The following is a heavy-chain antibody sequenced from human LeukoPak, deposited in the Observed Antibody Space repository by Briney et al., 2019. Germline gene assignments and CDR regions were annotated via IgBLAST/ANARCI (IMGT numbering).Heavy chain of an antibody. J-gene: IGHJ5*02. CDR3: AKVKDDDVLPVS. Sequence: HPGGSLRLSCAASGFTFITYGMHWVRQAPGKGLEWVAFIRYDGSKKYYADSVKGRFTISRDNSKNTLYLQMNSLRAEDTAVYYCAKVKDDDVLPVSWGQGTLVTVSS. CDR1: GFTFITYG. CDR2: IRYDGSKK. V-gene: IGHV3-30*02. D-gene: IGHD1-14*01.